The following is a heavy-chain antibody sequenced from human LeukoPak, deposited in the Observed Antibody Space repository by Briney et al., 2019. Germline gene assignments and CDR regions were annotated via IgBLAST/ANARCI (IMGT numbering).Heavy chain of an antibody. D-gene: IGHD3-22*01. V-gene: IGHV4-39*07. CDR1: GGSISSSSYY. J-gene: IGHJ3*02. CDR3: ARAPYYYDSSGPPNDAFDI. Sequence: SETLSLTCTVSGGSISSSSYYWGWIRQPPGKGLEWIGSIYYSGSTYYNPSLKSRVTISVDTSKNQFSLKLSSVTAADTAVYYCARAPYYYDSSGPPNDAFDIWGQGTMVTVSS. CDR2: IYYSGST.